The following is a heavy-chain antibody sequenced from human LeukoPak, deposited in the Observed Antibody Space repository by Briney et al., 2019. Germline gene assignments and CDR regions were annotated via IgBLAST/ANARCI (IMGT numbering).Heavy chain of an antibody. V-gene: IGHV3-23*01. CDR3: AKDSNRISSGCDY. CDR2: ISTTGGST. CDR1: GITFSSYG. J-gene: IGHJ4*02. Sequence: GGSLRLSCAASGITFSSYGMSWVRQAPGKGLEWVSAISTTGGSTYYADSVKGRFTISRDNSKNTLYLQMNSLRVEDTAVYYCAKDSNRISSGCDYWGQGTLVTVSS. D-gene: IGHD6-19*01.